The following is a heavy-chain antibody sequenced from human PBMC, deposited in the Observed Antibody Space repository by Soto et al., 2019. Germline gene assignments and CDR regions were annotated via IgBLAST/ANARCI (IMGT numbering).Heavy chain of an antibody. CDR2: ISSSSSYI. J-gene: IGHJ4*02. V-gene: IGHV3-21*01. CDR1: GLTFSSYS. CDR3: ARDSSSSPLFDY. Sequence: GGSLRLSCAASGLTFSSYSMNWVRQAPGKGLEWVSSISSSSSYIYYADSVKGRFTISRDNAKNSLYLQMNSLRAEDTAVYYCARDSSSSPLFDYWGQGTLVTVSS. D-gene: IGHD6-6*01.